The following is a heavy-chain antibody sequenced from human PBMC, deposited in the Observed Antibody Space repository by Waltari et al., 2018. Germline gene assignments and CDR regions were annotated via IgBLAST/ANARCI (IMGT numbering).Heavy chain of an antibody. CDR3: AREVVPAAKIVVNWFDP. J-gene: IGHJ5*02. CDR2: ITTNTENP. V-gene: IGHV7-4-1*02. D-gene: IGHD2-2*01. Sequence: QVHLVQSGSEWQKPGASVTVSCKAYGYSFTNYAINWVRQAPGQGLELMGWITTNTENPTYTQCFTRRFVFSLDTSVSTAYLQINDLKAEDTAIYYCAREVVPAAKIVVNWFDPWGQGTQVTVSS. CDR1: GYSFTNYA.